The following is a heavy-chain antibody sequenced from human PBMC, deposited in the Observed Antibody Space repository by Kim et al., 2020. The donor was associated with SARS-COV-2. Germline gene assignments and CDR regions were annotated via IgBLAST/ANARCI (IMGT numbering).Heavy chain of an antibody. J-gene: IGHJ4*02. Sequence: ASVKVSCKASGYTFTSYGISWVRQAPGQGLEWMGWISAYNGNTNYAQKLQGRVTMTTDTSTSTAYMERRSLRSDDTAVYYCARADYDILTGYVPAGYWGQGTLVTVFS. CDR2: ISAYNGNT. V-gene: IGHV1-18*01. CDR3: ARADYDILTGYVPAGY. CDR1: GYTFTSYG. D-gene: IGHD3-9*01.